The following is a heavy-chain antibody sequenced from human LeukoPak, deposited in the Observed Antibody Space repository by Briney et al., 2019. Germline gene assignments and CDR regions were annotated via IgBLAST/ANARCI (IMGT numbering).Heavy chain of an antibody. CDR1: GFPFSSHW. CDR2: INQDGSEK. D-gene: IGHD2-2*01. J-gene: IGHJ4*02. Sequence: GGSLRLSCAASGFPFSSHWLSWFRQSPGKGLEWVAHINQDGSEKYYVDSVKGRFTISRDNARNSQYLQMNSLRAEDTAVYYCAREGGEGCSSTSCPGDYWGQGTLVTVSS. V-gene: IGHV3-7*01. CDR3: AREGGEGCSSTSCPGDY.